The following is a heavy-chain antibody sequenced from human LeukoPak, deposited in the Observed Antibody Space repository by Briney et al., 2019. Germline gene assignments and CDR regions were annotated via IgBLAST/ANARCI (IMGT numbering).Heavy chain of an antibody. CDR1: GYSISSGYY. V-gene: IGHV4-38-2*01. D-gene: IGHD3-3*01. Sequence: SETLSLTCAVSGYSISSGYYWGWIRQPPGKGLEWIGSIYHSGSTYYNPSPKSRVTISVDTSKNQFSLKLSSVTAADTAVYYCASLNYDFWSVDYWGQGTLVTVSS. CDR3: ASLNYDFWSVDY. CDR2: IYHSGST. J-gene: IGHJ4*02.